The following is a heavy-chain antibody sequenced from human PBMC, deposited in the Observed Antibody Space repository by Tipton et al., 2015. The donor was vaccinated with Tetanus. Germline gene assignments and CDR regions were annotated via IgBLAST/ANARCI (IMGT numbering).Heavy chain of an antibody. V-gene: IGHV3-7*01. CDR3: ARDRGEDWTNFYYMDV. Sequence: GSLRLSCAASGFSFSNYWMIWVRQAPGKGLEWVASIKNDGSEKNYVESVKGRFTISRDNTRNSLYLQMNSLRGEDTAVYYCARDRGEDWTNFYYMDVWGKGATVIVSS. CDR1: GFSFSNYW. D-gene: IGHD3/OR15-3a*01. J-gene: IGHJ6*03. CDR2: IKNDGSEK.